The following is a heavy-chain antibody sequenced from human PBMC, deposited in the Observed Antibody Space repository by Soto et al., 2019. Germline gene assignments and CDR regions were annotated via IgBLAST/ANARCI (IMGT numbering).Heavy chain of an antibody. CDR3: ARSYCGGDCLLGDDAFDI. CDR1: GYTFTSYG. Sequence: RASVKVSCKASGYTFTSYGISWVRQAPGQGLEWMGWISAYNGNTNYAQKLQGRVTMTTDTSTSTAYMELRSLRSDDTAVYYCARSYCGGDCLLGDDAFDIWGQGTMVTVSS. V-gene: IGHV1-18*01. J-gene: IGHJ3*02. D-gene: IGHD2-21*02. CDR2: ISAYNGNT.